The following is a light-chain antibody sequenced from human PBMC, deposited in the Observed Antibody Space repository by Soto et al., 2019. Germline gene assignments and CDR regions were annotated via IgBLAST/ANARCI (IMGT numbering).Light chain of an antibody. CDR1: QSVSSNY. CDR2: ATS. J-gene: IGKJ2*03. CDR3: QQYGYYNSPRYR. V-gene: IGKV3-20*01. Sequence: EIGLTQSPGTLSLSPGDRVTLSCRASQSVSSNYLAWYQQKPGQAPRLRIYATSARATGIPDRFSGSGSGTGFALTISILEPEDFAMYYCQQYGYYNSPRYRFGQETRLEI.